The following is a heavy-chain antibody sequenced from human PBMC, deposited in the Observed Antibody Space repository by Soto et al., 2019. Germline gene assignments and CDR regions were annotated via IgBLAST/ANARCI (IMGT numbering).Heavy chain of an antibody. CDR1: GFTFSDHY. Sequence: EVQLVESGGDLVQPGGSLRLSCATSGFTFSDHYMDWIRQAPGKGLEWVGRSRNKAKSFSTDYAASVKGRFTISRDDSKNSLYLQLNSLKTEDTAVYYCARYTYSDRDYWGQGTLVTVSS. J-gene: IGHJ4*02. V-gene: IGHV3-72*01. CDR2: SRNKAKSFST. CDR3: ARYTYSDRDY. D-gene: IGHD4-4*01.